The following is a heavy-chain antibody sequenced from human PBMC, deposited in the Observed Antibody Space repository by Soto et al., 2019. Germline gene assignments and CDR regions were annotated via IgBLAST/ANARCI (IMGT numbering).Heavy chain of an antibody. Sequence: QVQLVQSGAEVKKPGSSVKVSCKASGGTFNSHPISWVRQAPGQGLEWMGGIIPILGTANYAQKFQGRVTITADESTSTAYMELSSLRSEDTALYSCSSLKLMYGDYYGRDVWGQGTTVIVSS. J-gene: IGHJ6*02. CDR1: GGTFNSHP. CDR3: SSLKLMYGDYYGRDV. V-gene: IGHV1-69*01. D-gene: IGHD4-17*01. CDR2: IIPILGTA.